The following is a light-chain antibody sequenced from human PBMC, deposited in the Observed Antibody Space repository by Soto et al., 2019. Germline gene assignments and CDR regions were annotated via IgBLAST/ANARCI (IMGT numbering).Light chain of an antibody. CDR2: TAS. CDR3: QQSYINPRT. V-gene: IGKV1-39*01. J-gene: IGKJ1*01. Sequence: DIQMTQSPSSLSASVGDRVTITCRASQSISVYLNWYQHKPGKAPKVLIYTASNLQSGVPSRFSGSGSGTDFTLTISSLQPEDFATYYCQQSYINPRTFGQGTKVELK. CDR1: QSISVY.